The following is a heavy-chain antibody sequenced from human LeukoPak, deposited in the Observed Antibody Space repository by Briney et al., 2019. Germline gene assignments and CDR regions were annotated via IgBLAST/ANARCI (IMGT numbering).Heavy chain of an antibody. CDR2: IIPIFGTA. CDR1: GGTFISYA. Sequence: GASVKVSCKASGGTFISYATSWVRQAPGQGLEWMGGIIPIFGTANYAQKFQGRVTITADESTSTAYMELSSLRSEDTAVYYCARELHDYGEYYFDYWGQGTLVTVSS. J-gene: IGHJ4*02. D-gene: IGHD4-17*01. V-gene: IGHV1-69*13. CDR3: ARELHDYGEYYFDY.